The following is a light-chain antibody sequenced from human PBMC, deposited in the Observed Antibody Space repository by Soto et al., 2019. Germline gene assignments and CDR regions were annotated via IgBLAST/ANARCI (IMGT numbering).Light chain of an antibody. CDR1: NIGSKS. CDR3: QVWDRSSDHVV. V-gene: IGLV3-21*04. J-gene: IGLJ2*01. Sequence: SYELTQPPSVSVAPGKTARITCGGNNIGSKSVHWYQQKPGQAPVLVIYYDSDRPSGIPERFSGSNSGNTATLTISRGEAGDEADYYCQVWDRSSDHVVFGGGTKVTVL. CDR2: YDS.